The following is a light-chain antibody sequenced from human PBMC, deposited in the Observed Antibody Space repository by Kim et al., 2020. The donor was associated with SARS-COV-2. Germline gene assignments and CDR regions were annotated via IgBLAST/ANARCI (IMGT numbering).Light chain of an antibody. CDR3: QQYNNNWPAGRT. CDR2: SAS. V-gene: IGKV3-15*01. CDR1: QSVKTD. Sequence: EIVMTQSPATLSVFPGQTVTLSCSTSQSVKTDLAWYQQKPGQAPRLLFYSASTRAAGIPARFSGIGSGTEFTLTISSLQSEDSAVFYCQQYNNNWPAGRTFGVGTKLEI. J-gene: IGKJ2*01.